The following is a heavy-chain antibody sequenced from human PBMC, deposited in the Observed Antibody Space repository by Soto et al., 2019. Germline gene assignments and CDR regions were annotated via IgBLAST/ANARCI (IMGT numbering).Heavy chain of an antibody. J-gene: IGHJ5*02. CDR3: ARVYDILTSAWLDP. V-gene: IGHV3-11*03. CDR2: ISTNSRYT. D-gene: IGHD3-9*01. Sequence: GGSLRLSYAASGFTLSDYYMTWIRQAPGKGLEWISYISTNSRYTKYADSVKGRFTISRDDAKNSLYLQMNSLRVEDTAVYYCARVYDILTSAWLDPWGQGTLVTVS. CDR1: GFTLSDYY.